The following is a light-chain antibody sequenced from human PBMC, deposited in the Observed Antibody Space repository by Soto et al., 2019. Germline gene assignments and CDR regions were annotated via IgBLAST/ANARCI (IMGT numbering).Light chain of an antibody. J-gene: IGLJ1*01. V-gene: IGLV2-14*03. Sequence: QSALTQPASVSGSPGQSITISCTGTSSDVGGYDYVSWYQHHPGKAPKLMIYDVSNRPSGVSNRFSGSKSGNTASLTISGLQAEDEADYFCSSYTSSMTNVFGSGTKVTV. CDR2: DVS. CDR1: SSDVGGYDY. CDR3: SSYTSSMTNV.